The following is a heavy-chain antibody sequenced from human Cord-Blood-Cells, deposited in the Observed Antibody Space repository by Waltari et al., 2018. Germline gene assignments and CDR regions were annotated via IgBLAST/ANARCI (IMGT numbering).Heavy chain of an antibody. CDR2: IIPIFGTA. V-gene: IGHV1-69*01. CDR1: GGTFSRYS. CDR3: ARGKEYSSSHDAFDI. J-gene: IGHJ3*02. D-gene: IGHD6-6*01. Sequence: QVQLVQSGAEGKKPGSSVKVCCKASGGTFSRYSISWVRQAPGQGLEWMGGIIPIFGTANYAQKFQGRVTITADESTSTAYMELSSLRSEDTAVYYCARGKEYSSSHDAFDIWGQGTMVTVSS.